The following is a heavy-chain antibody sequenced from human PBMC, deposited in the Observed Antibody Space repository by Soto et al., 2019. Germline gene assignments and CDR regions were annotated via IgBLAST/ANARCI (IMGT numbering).Heavy chain of an antibody. V-gene: IGHV1-69*13. J-gene: IGHJ6*02. CDR3: ARDLEVVVLGVDHYYYYGMDV. CDR1: GGTFSSFA. Sequence: GASVKVSCKTSGGTFSSFAISWVRQAPGQGLEWMGGIIPIFETANYAQKFQGRVTITADEITGTAYMELRSLRSEDTGVYYCARDLEVVVLGVDHYYYYGMDVWGQGTTVSLL. CDR2: IIPIFETA. D-gene: IGHD2-15*01.